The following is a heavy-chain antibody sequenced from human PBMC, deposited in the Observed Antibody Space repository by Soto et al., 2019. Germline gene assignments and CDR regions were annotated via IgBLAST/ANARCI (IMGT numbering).Heavy chain of an antibody. CDR3: AGAGSSWYYGMDV. V-gene: IGHV1-2*04. J-gene: IGHJ6*02. CDR1: GYTFTGYY. D-gene: IGHD6-13*01. CDR2: INPNSGGT. Sequence: ASVRVSCKASGYTFTGYYMHWVRQAPGQGLEWMGWINPNSGGTNYAQKFQGWVTMTRDTSISTAYMELSRLRSDDTAVYYCAGAGSSWYYGMDVWGQGTTVTVSS.